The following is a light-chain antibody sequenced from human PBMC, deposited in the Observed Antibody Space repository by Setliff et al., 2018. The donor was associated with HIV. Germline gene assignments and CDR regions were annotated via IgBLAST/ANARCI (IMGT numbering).Light chain of an antibody. J-gene: IGLJ1*01. CDR2: DNH. V-gene: IGLV1-51*01. CDR3: ATWDDSLTGSYV. Sequence: VLTQPPSVSAAPGQKVTISCSGCRSNIGINSASWYQHVPGTSPKLLIYDNHKRPSGVPARFSGSKSGTSATLDISGLQSEDEADYFCATWDDSLTGSYVFGTGTKV. CDR1: RSNIGINS.